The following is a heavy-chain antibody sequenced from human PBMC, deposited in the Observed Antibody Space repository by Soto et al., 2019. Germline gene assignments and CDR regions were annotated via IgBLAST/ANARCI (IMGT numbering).Heavy chain of an antibody. D-gene: IGHD1-7*01. Sequence: GESLKISCDGSGYMFTTRCIALVRQRPGKGLELMGVIFPADSDVRYSPSFQGQVTISADKSVDTAYLQWNSLKASDTAIYYCARRLNWNCDYWGQGTQVTVSS. CDR1: GYMFTTRC. J-gene: IGHJ4*02. V-gene: IGHV5-51*01. CDR2: IFPADSDV. CDR3: ARRLNWNCDY.